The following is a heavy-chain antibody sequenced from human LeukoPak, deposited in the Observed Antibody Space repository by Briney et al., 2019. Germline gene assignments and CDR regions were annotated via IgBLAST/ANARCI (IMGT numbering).Heavy chain of an antibody. V-gene: IGHV1-18*01. CDR1: GYTFTSYG. J-gene: IGHJ3*02. D-gene: IGHD6-13*01. CDR2: ISAYNGNT. CDR3: AREYSSSWYRAFDI. Sequence: ASVKVSCKASGYTFTSYGISWVRQAPGQGLEWMGWISAYNGNTNYEQKLQGRVTMTTDTSTSTAYMELRSLRSDDTAVYYCAREYSSSWYRAFDIWGQGTMVTVSS.